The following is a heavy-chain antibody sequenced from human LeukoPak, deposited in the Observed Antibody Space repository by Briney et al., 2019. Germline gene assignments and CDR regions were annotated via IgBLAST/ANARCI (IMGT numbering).Heavy chain of an antibody. Sequence: ASVKVSCKASGYTFTSYYMHWVRQAPGQGPEWMGVINPSGGSTIYAQKFKGRVTLTRDMSTSTDYLELSSLRSEDTAVYYCARDHLYCGGDCYSEGRTDYWGQGTLVTVSS. V-gene: IGHV1-46*01. J-gene: IGHJ4*02. CDR2: INPSGGST. CDR1: GYTFTSYY. CDR3: ARDHLYCGGDCYSEGRTDY. D-gene: IGHD2-21*02.